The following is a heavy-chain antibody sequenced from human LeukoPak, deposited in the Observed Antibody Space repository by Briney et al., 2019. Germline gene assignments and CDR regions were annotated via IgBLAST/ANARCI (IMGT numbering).Heavy chain of an antibody. D-gene: IGHD2-2*01. Sequence: ASVKVSCKASGYTFTSYGISWVRQAPGQGLEWMGWISAYNGNTNYAQKLQGRVTMTTDTSTSTASMELRSLRSDDMAVYYCARDGACTSTSCLMLNYYYYGMDVWGQGTTVTVSS. CDR3: ARDGACTSTSCLMLNYYYYGMDV. CDR2: ISAYNGNT. J-gene: IGHJ6*02. CDR1: GYTFTSYG. V-gene: IGHV1-18*03.